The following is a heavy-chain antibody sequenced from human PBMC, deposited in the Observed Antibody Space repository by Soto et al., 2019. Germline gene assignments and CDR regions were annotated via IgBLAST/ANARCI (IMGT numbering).Heavy chain of an antibody. D-gene: IGHD3-16*01. Sequence: QVQPQESGPGLVKPSQTLSLTCTVSGGSISSVNYYWSWIRQHPGKGLEWIGYIYYDGNTYYNPSLKSRVTIPVDTSKNQFSLRLSSVTAAETAVYYCATEGGNGVDYWGQGTLVTVSS. J-gene: IGHJ4*02. V-gene: IGHV4-31*03. CDR3: ATEGGNGVDY. CDR1: GGSISSVNYY. CDR2: IYYDGNT.